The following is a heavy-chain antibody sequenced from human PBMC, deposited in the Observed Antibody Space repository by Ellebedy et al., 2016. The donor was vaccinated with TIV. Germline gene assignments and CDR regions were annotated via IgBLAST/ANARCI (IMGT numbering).Heavy chain of an antibody. CDR3: ARAREALRYFDWLPDY. D-gene: IGHD3-9*01. J-gene: IGHJ4*02. V-gene: IGHV3-23*01. CDR2: LGGNGDST. CDR1: GFTFKTTA. Sequence: GESLKISCAASGFTFKTTAMSWVRQAPGKGLEWVSGLGGNGDSTYYADSVKGRFTISRDNAKNSLYLQMNSLRAEDTAVYYCARAREALRYFDWLPDYWGQGTLVTVSS.